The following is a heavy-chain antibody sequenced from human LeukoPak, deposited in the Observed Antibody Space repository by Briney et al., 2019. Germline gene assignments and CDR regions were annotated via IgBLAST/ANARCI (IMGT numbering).Heavy chain of an antibody. CDR1: GGSISNYY. V-gene: IGHV4-59*01. CDR2: IYYSEIT. CDR3: ARVGDYALKD. Sequence: PSETLSLTCTVSGGSISNYYWSWIRQSPGKGLEWIGYIYYSEITNYNPSLKSRVTISVDTSKNQFSLKLSSVTAADTAVYYCARVGDYALKDWGQGTLVTVSS. J-gene: IGHJ4*02. D-gene: IGHD3-16*01.